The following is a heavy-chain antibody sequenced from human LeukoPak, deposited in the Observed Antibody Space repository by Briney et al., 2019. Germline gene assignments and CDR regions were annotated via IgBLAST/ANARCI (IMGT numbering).Heavy chain of an antibody. CDR3: ATITYFDYIWGRFVS. J-gene: IGHJ4*02. V-gene: IGHV3-23*01. Sequence: GGSLRLSCAASGFTFSSYAMSWVRQAPGKGLEWVSALSGSGEYTYSAGSVKGRFTISRDNSKNMLYLQMNSLRAEDTAVYYCATITYFDYIWGRFVSWGQGTLVTVSS. CDR1: GFTFSSYA. D-gene: IGHD3-16*01. CDR2: LSGSGEYT.